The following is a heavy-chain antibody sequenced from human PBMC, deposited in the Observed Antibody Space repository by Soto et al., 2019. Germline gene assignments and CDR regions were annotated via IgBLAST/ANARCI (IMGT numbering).Heavy chain of an antibody. CDR2: IKEDGSEK. CDR1: GFTFSIYW. J-gene: IGHJ4*02. CDR3: ASRRLAIGGEGTKYYFDY. V-gene: IGHV3-7*05. Sequence: GGSLRLSCAASGFTFSIYWMTWVRQAPGKGLEWVANIKEDGSEKYYVDSVKGRFTISRDNAKNSLFLQMNSLRAEDTAIYYCASRRLAIGGEGTKYYFDYWGQGTLVTVSS. D-gene: IGHD3-16*01.